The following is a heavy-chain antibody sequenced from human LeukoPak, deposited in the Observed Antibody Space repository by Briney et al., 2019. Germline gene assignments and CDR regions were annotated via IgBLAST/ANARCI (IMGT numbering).Heavy chain of an antibody. J-gene: IGHJ4*02. V-gene: IGHV1-3*01. CDR2: INASSGNT. Sequence: ASVKVSCTASGYTFSSYDMHWIRQAPGQGLEWIGWINASSGNTKYSQTFKGRVTITRDTTANTAYRQLSSLRSEDTAVYYCARGISVAGRGYCGERTLGTVSS. CDR3: ARGISVAGRGY. D-gene: IGHD6-19*01. CDR1: GYTFSSYD.